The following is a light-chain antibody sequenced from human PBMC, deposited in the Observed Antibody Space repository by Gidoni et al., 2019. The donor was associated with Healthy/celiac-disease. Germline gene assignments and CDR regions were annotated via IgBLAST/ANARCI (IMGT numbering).Light chain of an antibody. V-gene: IGKV3-11*01. Sequence: EIVLTQSPPTLSLSPGERATLSCRASQSVSSYFVWYQQKPGQAPRLLIYDASNRATGIPARFSGSGSGTDFTLTISSLEPEDFAVYYCQQRSNWPPSITFGQGTRLEIK. CDR1: QSVSSY. CDR2: DAS. J-gene: IGKJ5*01. CDR3: QQRSNWPPSIT.